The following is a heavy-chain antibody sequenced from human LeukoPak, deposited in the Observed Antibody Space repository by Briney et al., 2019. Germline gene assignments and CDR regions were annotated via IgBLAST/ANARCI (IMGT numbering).Heavy chain of an antibody. CDR2: INRDGSST. Sequence: PGGSLRLSCAASGFTFSSHWMHWVRQAPGKGLVWVSRINRDGSSTSYADSVKGRLTISRDNAKNTLYLQMNSLRAEDTAVYYCARDIVDYVWGSYRPLSYFDYWGQGTLVTVSS. CDR1: GFTFSSHW. D-gene: IGHD3-16*02. CDR3: ARDIVDYVWGSYRPLSYFDY. J-gene: IGHJ4*02. V-gene: IGHV3-74*01.